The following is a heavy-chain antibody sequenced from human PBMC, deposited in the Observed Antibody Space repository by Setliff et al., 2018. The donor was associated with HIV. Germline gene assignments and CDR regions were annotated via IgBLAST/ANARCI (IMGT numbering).Heavy chain of an antibody. CDR3: ARDGVSGSGYYWADY. J-gene: IGHJ4*02. CDR2: IIASGGST. CDR1: GYTFTKSI. D-gene: IGHD3-3*01. Sequence: GASVKVSCKESGYTFTKSIIHWVRQAPGQGLEWMGAIIASGGSTGYAENFQARLTLTRDTSTSTVYMELSGLREEDTAVFYCARDGVSGSGYYWADYWGQGTLVTVSS. V-gene: IGHV1-46*01.